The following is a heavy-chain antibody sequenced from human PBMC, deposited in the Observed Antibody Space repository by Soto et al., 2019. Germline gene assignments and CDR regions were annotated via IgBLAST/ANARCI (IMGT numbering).Heavy chain of an antibody. J-gene: IGHJ6*02. CDR1: GGSISSGGYY. CDR3: ARDRALIAAAGTHYYYYYGMDV. D-gene: IGHD6-13*01. CDR2: IYYSGST. V-gene: IGHV4-31*03. Sequence: QVQLQESGPGLVKPSQTLSLTCTVSGGSISSGGYYWSWIRQHPGKGLEWIGYIYYSGSTYYNPSLTSRVTISVDTSKNQFSLKLSSVTAADTAVYYCARDRALIAAAGTHYYYYYGMDVWGQGTTVTVSS.